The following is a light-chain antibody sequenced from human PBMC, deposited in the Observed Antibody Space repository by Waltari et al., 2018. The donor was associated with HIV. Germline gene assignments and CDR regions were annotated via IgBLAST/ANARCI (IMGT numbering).Light chain of an antibody. V-gene: IGKV3-15*01. CDR3: QQYNNWPQS. J-gene: IGKJ2*03. Sequence: EIVMTHSPATLSVSPGERATLPCRASQSVSTTLAWYQQKPGQAPRLLIYGASTRATGIPARFSGSGSGTEFTLTISSLQSEDFAVYYCQQYNNWPQSFGQGTTLEIK. CDR1: QSVSTT. CDR2: GAS.